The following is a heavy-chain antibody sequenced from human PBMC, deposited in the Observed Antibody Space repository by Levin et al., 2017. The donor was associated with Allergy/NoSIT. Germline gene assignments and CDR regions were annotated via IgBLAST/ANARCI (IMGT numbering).Heavy chain of an antibody. Sequence: GGSLRLSCAASGFTFSSYGMHWVRQAPGKGLEWVAVISYDGSNKYYADSVKGRFTISRDNSKNTLYLQMNSLRAEDTAVYYCAKDPVHCSGGSCGRRYYDYMDVWGKGTTVTVSS. J-gene: IGHJ6*03. CDR2: ISYDGSNK. CDR1: GFTFSSYG. D-gene: IGHD2-15*01. V-gene: IGHV3-30*18. CDR3: AKDPVHCSGGSCGRRYYDYMDV.